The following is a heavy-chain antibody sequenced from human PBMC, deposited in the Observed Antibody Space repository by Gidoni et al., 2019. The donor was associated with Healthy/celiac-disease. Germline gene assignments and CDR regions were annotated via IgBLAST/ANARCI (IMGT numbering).Heavy chain of an antibody. J-gene: IGHJ4*02. D-gene: IGHD2-2*01. Sequence: QVQLVQSGAEVKKPGSSVKVSCKASGGTFSSYAISWVRQAPGQGLEWMGGIIPIFGTANYAQKFQGRVTITADESTSTAYMELSSLRSEDTAVYYCARQRGTFYCSSTSCYAQMDYWGQGTLVTVSS. CDR1: GGTFSSYA. CDR3: ARQRGTFYCSSTSCYAQMDY. V-gene: IGHV1-69*01. CDR2: IIPIFGTA.